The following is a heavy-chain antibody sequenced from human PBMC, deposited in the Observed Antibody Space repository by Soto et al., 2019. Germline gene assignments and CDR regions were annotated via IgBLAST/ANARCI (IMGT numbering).Heavy chain of an antibody. D-gene: IGHD5-18*01. CDR2: IDPSDSYT. CDR1: GYSFTSYW. J-gene: IGHJ6*02. V-gene: IGHV5-10-1*01. Sequence: PGESLKISCKGSGYSFTSYWISWVRQMPGKGLEWMGRIDPSDSYTNYSPSFQGHVTISADKSISTAYLQWSSLKASDTAMYYCARQGRETAMGNYYYYGMDVWGQGTTVTVPS. CDR3: ARQGRETAMGNYYYYGMDV.